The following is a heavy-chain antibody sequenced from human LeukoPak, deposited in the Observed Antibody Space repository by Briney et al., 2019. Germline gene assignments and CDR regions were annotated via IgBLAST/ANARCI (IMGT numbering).Heavy chain of an antibody. V-gene: IGHV3-53*01. CDR2: IYSGGST. D-gene: IGHD1-14*01. CDR1: GFTVSSNY. CDR3: ARDLRGYGENHYYYYYMDV. Sequence: GGSLRLSCAASGFTVSSNYMSWVRQAPGKGLEWVSVIYSGGSTYYADSVKGRFTISRDNSKNTLYLQMNSLRAEDTAVYYCARDLRGYGENHYYYYYMDVWGKGTTVTVSS. J-gene: IGHJ6*03.